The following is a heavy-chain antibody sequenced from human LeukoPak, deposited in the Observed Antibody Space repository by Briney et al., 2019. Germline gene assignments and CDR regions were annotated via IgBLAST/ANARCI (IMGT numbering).Heavy chain of an antibody. Sequence: SETLSVTYAVSGYSISSGYYWGWIRQPPGKGLEWIGSIYHSGSTYYNPSLKSRVTISVDTSKNQFSLKLSSVTAADTAVYYCARRVFPDYFDYWGQGTLVTVSS. V-gene: IGHV4-38-2*01. CDR1: GYSISSGYY. CDR2: IYHSGST. J-gene: IGHJ4*02. CDR3: ARRVFPDYFDY. D-gene: IGHD6-13*01.